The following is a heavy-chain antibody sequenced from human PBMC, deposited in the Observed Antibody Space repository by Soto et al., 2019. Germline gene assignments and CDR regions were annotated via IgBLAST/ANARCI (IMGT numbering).Heavy chain of an antibody. CDR3: ARLTRATHCSGGSCYFLADAFDI. D-gene: IGHD2-15*01. J-gene: IGHJ3*02. Sequence: PSETLSLTCAVSSGSISSSNWWSWVRQPPGKGLKWIGEIYHSGSTNYNPSLKSRVTISVDKSKNQFSLKLSSVTAADTAVYYCARLTRATHCSGGSCYFLADAFDIWGQGTMVTVSS. CDR2: IYHSGST. V-gene: IGHV4-4*02. CDR1: SGSISSSNW.